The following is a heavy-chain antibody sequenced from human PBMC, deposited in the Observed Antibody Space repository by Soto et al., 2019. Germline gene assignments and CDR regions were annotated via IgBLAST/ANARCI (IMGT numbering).Heavy chain of an antibody. D-gene: IGHD2-2*01. V-gene: IGHV1-3*01. CDR2: INAGNGNT. CDR1: GYTFTSYA. J-gene: IGHJ6*03. Sequence: ASVKVSCKASGYTFTSYAMHWVRQAPGQRLEWMGWINAGNGNTKYSQKFQGRVTITRDTSASTAYMELSSLRSGDTAVYYCARVMGYCSSTSCRYYYYYMDVWGKGTTVTVSS. CDR3: ARVMGYCSSTSCRYYYYYMDV.